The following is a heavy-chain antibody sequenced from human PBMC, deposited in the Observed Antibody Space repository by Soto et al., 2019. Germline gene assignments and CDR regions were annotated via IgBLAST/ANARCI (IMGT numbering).Heavy chain of an antibody. CDR1: GFTFDDYT. V-gene: IGHV3-43*01. Sequence: GGSLRLSCAASGFTFDDYTMHWVRQAPGKGLEWVSLISWDGGSTYYADSVKGRFTISRDNSKNSLYLQMNSLRTEDTALYYCAKGWEYSSSSESYYYGMDVWGQGTTVTVSS. D-gene: IGHD6-6*01. CDR3: AKGWEYSSSSESYYYGMDV. J-gene: IGHJ6*02. CDR2: ISWDGGST.